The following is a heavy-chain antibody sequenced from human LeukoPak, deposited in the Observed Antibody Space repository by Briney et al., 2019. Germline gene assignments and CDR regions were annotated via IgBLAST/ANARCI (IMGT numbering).Heavy chain of an antibody. CDR1: GFDFGAYA. Sequence: GGSLRLSCVASGFDFGAYAMSWVRQAPGNGLEWVSLILSSGSTTYYADSVKGRFTISRDNSKNTLYLQMNSLRAEDTAVYYCAKTDDFSFGFWSQGTLVTVSS. CDR2: ILSSGSTT. D-gene: IGHD3-16*01. CDR3: AKTDDFSFGF. V-gene: IGHV3-23*01. J-gene: IGHJ1*01.